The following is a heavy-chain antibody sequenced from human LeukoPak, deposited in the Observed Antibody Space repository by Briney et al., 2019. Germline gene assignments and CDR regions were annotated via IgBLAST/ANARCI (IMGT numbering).Heavy chain of an antibody. CDR3: AKATGSTPYYDILTGYYPNAEYFQH. J-gene: IGHJ1*01. V-gene: IGHV3-30*02. D-gene: IGHD3-9*01. CDR2: IWYDGSNK. Sequence: GGSLRLSCAASGFTFSSYGMHWVRQAPGKGLEWVAVIWYDGSNKYYADSVKGRFTISRDNSKNTLYLQMNSLRAEDTAVYYCAKATGSTPYYDILTGYYPNAEYFQHWGQGTLVTVSS. CDR1: GFTFSSYG.